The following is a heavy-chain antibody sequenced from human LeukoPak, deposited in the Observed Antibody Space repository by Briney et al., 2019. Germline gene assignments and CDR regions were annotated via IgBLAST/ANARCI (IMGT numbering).Heavy chain of an antibody. V-gene: IGHV3-7*01. D-gene: IGHD3-16*01. J-gene: IGHJ4*02. CDR3: ARNYAYKHFDY. Sequence: GGSLRLSCAVSGFTFSSSWMTWVRQAPGKGLEWVATMNSDGGQKSYVDSVKGRFTISRDNAKHSLYLQMNSLRAEDTAVYYCARNYAYKHFDYWGQGTLVTVSS. CDR1: GFTFSSSW. CDR2: MNSDGGQK.